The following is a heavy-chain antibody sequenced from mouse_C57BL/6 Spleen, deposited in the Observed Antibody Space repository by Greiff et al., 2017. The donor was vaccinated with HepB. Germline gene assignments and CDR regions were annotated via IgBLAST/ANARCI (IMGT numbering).Heavy chain of an antibody. Sequence: VKLQQSGAELVRPGASVTLSCKASGYTFTDYEMHWVKQTPVHGLEWIGAIDPETGGTAYNQKFKGKAILTADKSSSTAYMELRSLTSEDSAVYYCTRRRDYYGSSPWYFDVWGTGTTVTVSS. CDR1: GYTFTDYE. J-gene: IGHJ1*03. CDR3: TRRRDYYGSSPWYFDV. V-gene: IGHV1-15*01. D-gene: IGHD1-1*01. CDR2: IDPETGGT.